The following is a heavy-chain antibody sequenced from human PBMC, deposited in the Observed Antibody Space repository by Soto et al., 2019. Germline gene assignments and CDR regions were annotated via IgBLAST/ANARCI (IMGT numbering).Heavy chain of an antibody. D-gene: IGHD3-22*01. CDR2: ISSSSSTI. Sequence: TCIGFSGSRIRQTTGKWLEWVSYISSSSSTIYYADSVKGRFTISRDNAKNSLYLKMNSLRAEDTAVYYCARDKEEDGSGYYPNYYYGMAVRRHGTTVIVSS. J-gene: IGHJ6*02. V-gene: IGHV3-48*04. CDR3: ARDKEEDGSGYYPNYYYGMAV. CDR1: TCIGFS.